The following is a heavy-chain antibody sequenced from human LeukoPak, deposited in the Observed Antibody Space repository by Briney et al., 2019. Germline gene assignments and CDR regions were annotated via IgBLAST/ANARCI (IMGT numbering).Heavy chain of an antibody. J-gene: IGHJ4*02. D-gene: IGHD5-24*01. CDR1: GGSISSSNYY. V-gene: IGHV4-39*07. CDR3: AREAGLGMATMGYFDY. Sequence: SETLSLTCTVSGGSISSSNYYWSWIRQPPGKELEWIASINYGGTTYYNPSLKSRVTISVDTSKNQFSLKLSSVTAADTAVYYCAREAGLGMATMGYFDYWGQGTLVTVSS. CDR2: INYGGTT.